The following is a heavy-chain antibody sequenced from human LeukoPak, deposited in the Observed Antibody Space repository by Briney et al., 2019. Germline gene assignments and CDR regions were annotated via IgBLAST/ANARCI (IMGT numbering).Heavy chain of an antibody. Sequence: GGSLRLSCAASGFTFSSYAMSWVRQAPGKGLEWVSAISGSGGSTYYADSVKGRFTISRDNSKNTLYLQMNSLRAEDTAVYYCARDRGDIVVVPADPLDYWGQGTLVTVSS. CDR1: GFTFSSYA. CDR2: ISGSGGST. V-gene: IGHV3-23*01. D-gene: IGHD2-2*01. CDR3: ARDRGDIVVVPADPLDY. J-gene: IGHJ4*02.